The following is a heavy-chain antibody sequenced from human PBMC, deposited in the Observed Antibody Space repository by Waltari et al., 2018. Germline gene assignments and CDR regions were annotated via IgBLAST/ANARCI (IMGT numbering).Heavy chain of an antibody. V-gene: IGHV4-39*01. J-gene: IGHJ3*02. CDR2: IYYSGST. CDR3: ARRSLGDAFDI. Sequence: QLQLQESGPGLVKPSETLSLTCTVSGGSISSSSYYWGWIRQPPGKGLEWIGSIYYSGSTYYNPSLKSRVTISVDTSKNQFSLKLSSVTAADTAVYYCARRSLGDAFDIWGQGTMVTVSS. CDR1: GGSISSSSYY. D-gene: IGHD1-26*01.